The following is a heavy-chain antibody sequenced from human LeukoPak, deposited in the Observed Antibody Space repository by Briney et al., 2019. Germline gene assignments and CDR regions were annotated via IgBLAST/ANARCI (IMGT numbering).Heavy chain of an antibody. D-gene: IGHD5-12*01. J-gene: IGHJ4*02. V-gene: IGHV3-74*01. Sequence: GGSLRLSCAASGFTFSTYWMHWVRQAPGKGLVWVSHIKSDGSSTSYADSVKGRFTISRDNAKNTLYLQMNSLRAEDTAVYYCARDRGYTQGYWGQGTLVTVSS. CDR2: IKSDGSST. CDR3: ARDRGYTQGY. CDR1: GFTFSTYW.